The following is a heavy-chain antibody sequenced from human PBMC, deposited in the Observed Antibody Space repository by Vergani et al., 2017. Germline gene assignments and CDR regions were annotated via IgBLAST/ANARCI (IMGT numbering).Heavy chain of an antibody. CDR3: ARGPASNYDFWSGYFPGFDY. CDR2: IFYSGST. D-gene: IGHD3-3*01. Sequence: QVQLQESGPGLVKPSQTLSLTCTVSGGSISSYYWSWIRQHPGKGLEWIGSIFYSGSTNYNPSLKSRVTISIDTSKNQFSLNLNSVTTADTAVYYCARGPASNYDFWSGYFPGFDYWGLGTLVTVSS. V-gene: IGHV4-59*01. CDR1: GGSISSYY. J-gene: IGHJ4*02.